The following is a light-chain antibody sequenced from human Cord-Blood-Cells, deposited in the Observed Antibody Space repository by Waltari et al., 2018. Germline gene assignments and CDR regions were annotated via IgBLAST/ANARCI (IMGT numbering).Light chain of an antibody. CDR2: YDS. J-gene: IGLJ1*01. Sequence: SYVLTQPPSVSVAPGKTARITCGGTNIGSKSVNWYQQKPGQAPVLVIYYDSDRPSGIPERFSGSNSGNTATLTISRVEAGEEADYYCQVWDSSSDHYVFGTGTKVTVL. CDR3: QVWDSSSDHYV. V-gene: IGLV3-21*04. CDR1: NIGSKS.